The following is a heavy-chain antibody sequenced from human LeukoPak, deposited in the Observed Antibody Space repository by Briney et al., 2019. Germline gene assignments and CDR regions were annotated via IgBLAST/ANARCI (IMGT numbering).Heavy chain of an antibody. CDR3: AREIRGLDDYSKSRDLYYYYYMDV. J-gene: IGHJ6*03. CDR1: GVSISSDVFY. D-gene: IGHD4-11*01. Sequence: SETLSLTCTVSGVSISSDVFYWSWIRQPPGKGLEWTGYIFHSGTTYYNPSLKSRVTMSVDTSKNQFSLKLSSVTAADTAVYYCAREIRGLDDYSKSRDLYYYYYMDVWGKGTTVTVSS. V-gene: IGHV4-30-2*01. CDR2: IFHSGTT.